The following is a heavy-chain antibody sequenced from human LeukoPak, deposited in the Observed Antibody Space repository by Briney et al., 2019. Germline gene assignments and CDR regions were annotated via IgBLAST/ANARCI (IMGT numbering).Heavy chain of an antibody. V-gene: IGHV3-21*01. CDR2: ISSSSSYI. CDR1: GFTFIRSW. D-gene: IGHD5-18*01. J-gene: IGHJ4*02. Sequence: PGGSLRLSCAASGFTFIRSWMMWVRQAPGKGLEWVSSISSSSSYIYYADSVKGRFTISRDNAKNSLYLQMNSLRAEDTAVYYCAREGYSYGYTFDYWGQGTLVTVSS. CDR3: AREGYSYGYTFDY.